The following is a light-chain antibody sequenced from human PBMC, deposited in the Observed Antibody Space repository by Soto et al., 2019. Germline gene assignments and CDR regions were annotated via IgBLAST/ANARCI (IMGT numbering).Light chain of an antibody. J-gene: IGLJ2*01. CDR3: CSFAGQDTLGI. CDR2: DVD. V-gene: IGLV2-11*01. Sequence: QSALTQPRSVSGSPGQSVTISCAGTSSDVGAYDYVSWYQQYPGKAPKFIIYDVDKRPSGVPDRFSGSKSGNTASLTISGLQADDEAEYYCCSFAGQDTLGIFGGGTKVTVL. CDR1: SSDVGAYDY.